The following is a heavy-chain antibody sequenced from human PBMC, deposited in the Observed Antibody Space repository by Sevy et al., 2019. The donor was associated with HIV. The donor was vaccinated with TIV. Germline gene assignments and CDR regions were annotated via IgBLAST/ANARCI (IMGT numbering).Heavy chain of an antibody. V-gene: IGHV1-58*01. CDR3: AARLRGGYSYGPRSYYFDY. D-gene: IGHD5-18*01. J-gene: IGHJ4*02. CDR1: GFTFTSSA. CDR2: IVVVSGNT. Sequence: ASVKVSCKASGFTFTSSAVQWVRQARGQRLEWIGWIVVVSGNTNYAQKFQERVTITRDMSTSTAYMELSSLRSEDTAVYSCAARLRGGYSYGPRSYYFDYWGQGTLVTVSS.